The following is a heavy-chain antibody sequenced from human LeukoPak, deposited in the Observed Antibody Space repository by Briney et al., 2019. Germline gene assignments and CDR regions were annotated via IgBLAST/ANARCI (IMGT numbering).Heavy chain of an antibody. CDR3: ASASYGDYRTFQH. CDR1: GGSISSYY. CDR2: IYYSGST. D-gene: IGHD4-17*01. Sequence: SETLSLTCTVSGGSISSYYWSWIRQPPGKGLEWIGYIYYSGSTNYNPSLKSRVTITVDTSKNQFSLKLSSVTAADTAVYYCASASYGDYRTFQHWGQGTLVTVSS. J-gene: IGHJ1*01. V-gene: IGHV4-59*01.